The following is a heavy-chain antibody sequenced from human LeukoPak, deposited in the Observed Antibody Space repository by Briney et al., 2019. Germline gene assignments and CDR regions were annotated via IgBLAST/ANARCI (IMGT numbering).Heavy chain of an antibody. CDR3: ARKIYGSDNYIDY. CDR2: IKQDGSEI. Sequence: GGSLRLSCAASGFTFSNFWMSWVRQAPGKGLEWVANIKQDGSEIYYVDSVKGRFAISRDNAKNSVYLQMNSLRAEDTALYYCARKIYGSDNYIDYWGQGTLVTVSS. V-gene: IGHV3-7*03. CDR1: GFTFSNFW. D-gene: IGHD3-10*01. J-gene: IGHJ4*02.